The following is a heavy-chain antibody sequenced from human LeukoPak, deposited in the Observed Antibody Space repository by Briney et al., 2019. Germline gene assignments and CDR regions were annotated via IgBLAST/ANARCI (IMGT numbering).Heavy chain of an antibody. CDR2: ISSSSSYI. CDR1: GFTFSSYS. D-gene: IGHD1-26*01. J-gene: IGHJ4*02. Sequence: GGSLRLSCAASGFTFSSYSMNWIRQAPGRGLEWVSSISSSSSYIYYADSVKGRFTISRDNAKNSLYLQMNSLRAEDTAVYYCARDAVGATFDYWGQGTLVTVSS. V-gene: IGHV3-21*01. CDR3: ARDAVGATFDY.